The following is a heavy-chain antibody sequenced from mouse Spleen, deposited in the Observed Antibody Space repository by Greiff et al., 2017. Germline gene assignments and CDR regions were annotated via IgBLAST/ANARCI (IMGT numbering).Heavy chain of an antibody. CDR3: ARAYGSSLYYAMDY. J-gene: IGHJ4*01. V-gene: IGHV5-4*03. Sequence: DVMLVESGGGLVKPGGSLKLSCAASGFTFSSYAMSWVRQTPEKRLEWVATISDGGSYTYYPDNVKGRFTISRDNAKNNLYLQMSHLKSEDTAMYYCARAYGSSLYYAMDYWGQGTSVTVSS. D-gene: IGHD1-1*01. CDR2: ISDGGSYT. CDR1: GFTFSSYA.